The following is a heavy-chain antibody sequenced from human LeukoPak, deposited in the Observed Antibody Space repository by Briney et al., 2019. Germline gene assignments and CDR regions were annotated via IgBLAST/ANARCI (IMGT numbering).Heavy chain of an antibody. CDR1: GFTFSSYS. V-gene: IGHV3-21*01. J-gene: IGHJ3*02. Sequence: GGSLRLSCAASGFTFSSYSMNWVRQAPGKGLEWVSSISSSSSYIYYADSVKGRFTISRDNAKNSLYLQMNSLRAEDTAVYYCARDEAYCGGDCPPGAFDIWGQGTMVTVSS. D-gene: IGHD2-21*02. CDR2: ISSSSSYI. CDR3: ARDEAYCGGDCPPGAFDI.